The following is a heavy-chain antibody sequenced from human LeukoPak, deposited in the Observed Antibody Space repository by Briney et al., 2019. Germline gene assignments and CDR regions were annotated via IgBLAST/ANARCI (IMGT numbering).Heavy chain of an antibody. CDR1: GLTFSTST. J-gene: IGHJ4*02. CDR2: IWYDGSNI. CDR3: ARARNDYDTSSFSALDY. Sequence: GGSLRLSCAASGLTFSTSTMSWVRQAPGKGLEWQAVIWYDGSNIYYADPVKGRFAISRDNSKNTLYLQINSLRAEDTAVYYCARARNDYDTSSFSALDYWGQGTLITVSS. V-gene: IGHV3-33*08. D-gene: IGHD3-22*01.